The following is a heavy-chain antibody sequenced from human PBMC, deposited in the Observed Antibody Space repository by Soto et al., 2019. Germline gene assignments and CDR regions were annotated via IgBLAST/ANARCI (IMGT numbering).Heavy chain of an antibody. CDR3: ARDGYCSGGSCYSVLVFDY. Sequence: QVQLVESGGGVVQPGRSLRLSCAASGFTFSSYGMHWVRQAPGKGLEWVAVIWYDGSNKYYADSVKGRFTISRDNPKNTLYLQMNSLRAEDTAVYYCARDGYCSGGSCYSVLVFDYWGQGTLVTVSS. J-gene: IGHJ4*02. CDR1: GFTFSSYG. D-gene: IGHD2-15*01. V-gene: IGHV3-33*01. CDR2: IWYDGSNK.